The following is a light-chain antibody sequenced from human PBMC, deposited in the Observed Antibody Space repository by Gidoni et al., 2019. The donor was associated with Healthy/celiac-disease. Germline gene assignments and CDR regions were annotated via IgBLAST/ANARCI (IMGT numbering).Light chain of an antibody. V-gene: IGLV2-18*01. J-gene: IGLJ1*01. CDR1: SSDVGSYNR. CDR2: EVS. Sequence: QSALTQPPSVSGSPGQPVTISCTRTSSDVGSYNRVSWYRPPPGTAPKLQIYEVSNRPSGVPDRCTGSKSGNTASLTISGLQAEDEADYNCSLYTSSSYVFGTGTKVTVL. CDR3: SLYTSSSYV.